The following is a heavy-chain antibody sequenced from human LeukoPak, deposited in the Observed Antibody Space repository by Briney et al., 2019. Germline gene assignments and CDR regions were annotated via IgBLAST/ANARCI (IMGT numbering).Heavy chain of an antibody. D-gene: IGHD3-3*01. CDR1: GGTFSSYA. CDR2: IIPIFGTA. Sequence: SVKVSCKASGGTFSSYAISWVRQAPGQGLEWMGGIIPIFGTANYAQKFQGRVTITADESTSTAYMELSSLRPEDTAVYYCARAEMFWSGYYQFDYWGQGTLVTVPS. J-gene: IGHJ4*02. CDR3: ARAEMFWSGYYQFDY. V-gene: IGHV1-69*01.